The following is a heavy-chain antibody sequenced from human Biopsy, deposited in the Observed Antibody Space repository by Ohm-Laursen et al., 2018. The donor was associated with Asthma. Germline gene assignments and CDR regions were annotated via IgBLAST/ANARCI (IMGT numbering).Heavy chain of an antibody. D-gene: IGHD6-25*01. CDR2: ISSSGSST. CDR1: GFSFSDYY. J-gene: IGHJ6*02. V-gene: IGHV3-11*01. CDR3: ARAFESSEWGPFYHFGLDV. Sequence: SLRLSCSASGFSFSDYYMKWMRQAPGKGLEWVSSISSSGSSTYPAESVKGRFTISRDNAQKSLCLQMGSLRAEDTAIYYCARAFESSEWGPFYHFGLDVWGQGTTVAVSS.